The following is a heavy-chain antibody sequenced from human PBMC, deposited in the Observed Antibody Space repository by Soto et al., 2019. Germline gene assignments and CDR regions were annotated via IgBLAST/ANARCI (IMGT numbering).Heavy chain of an antibody. CDR2: ISAYNGNT. Sequence: EASVKVSCKASGYTFTSYGISWVRQAPGQGLEWMGWISAYNGNTNYAQKLQGRVTMTTDTSTSTAYMELRSLRSDDTAVYYCARAPYCGGDCYSGEPWGQGTLVTVSS. D-gene: IGHD2-21*02. V-gene: IGHV1-18*01. CDR3: ARAPYCGGDCYSGEP. CDR1: GYTFTSYG. J-gene: IGHJ5*02.